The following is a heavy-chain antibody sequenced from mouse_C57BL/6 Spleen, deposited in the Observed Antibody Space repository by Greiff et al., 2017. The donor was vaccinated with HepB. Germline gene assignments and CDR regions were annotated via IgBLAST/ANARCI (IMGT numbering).Heavy chain of an antibody. D-gene: IGHD2-10*02. CDR3: ARRVYGNYGAMDY. CDR1: GYTFTSYW. J-gene: IGHJ4*01. CDR2: IDPSDSYT. V-gene: IGHV1-69*01. Sequence: QVQLQQSGAELVMPGASVKLSCKASGYTFTSYWMHWVKQRPGQGLEWIGEIDPSDSYTNYNQKFKGKSTLTVDKSSSTAYMQLSSLTSEDSAVYYCARRVYGNYGAMDYWGQGTSVTVSS.